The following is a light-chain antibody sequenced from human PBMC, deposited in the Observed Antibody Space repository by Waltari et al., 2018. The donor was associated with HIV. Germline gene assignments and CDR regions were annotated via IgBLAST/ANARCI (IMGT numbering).Light chain of an antibody. CDR3: AAWDDSLKGGA. V-gene: IGLV1-44*01. Sequence: SVLPQPPPPSGPPGQRASSPCPGTTPNTGGNTFTGYRQLPGTTPKLLIYGNNQRPSGVPDRFSGSTAGTSASLVISGLQSEDEADYYCAAWDDSLKGGAFGTGTKVTVL. J-gene: IGLJ1*01. CDR1: TPNTGGNT. CDR2: GNN.